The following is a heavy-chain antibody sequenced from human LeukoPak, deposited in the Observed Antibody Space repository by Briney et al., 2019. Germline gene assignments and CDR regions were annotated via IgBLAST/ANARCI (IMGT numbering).Heavy chain of an antibody. CDR3: QSRFLEWLLDY. Sequence: SETLSLTCTVSGGSISSSNYFWGWVRQPPGKGLEWIGSIYDSGSTYYNPSLKSRVTISVDTSKNQFSLKLNSVTAADTAMYYCQSRFLEWLLDYWGQGTLVTVSS. V-gene: IGHV4-39*01. CDR2: IYDSGST. D-gene: IGHD3-3*01. CDR1: GGSISSSNYF. J-gene: IGHJ4*02.